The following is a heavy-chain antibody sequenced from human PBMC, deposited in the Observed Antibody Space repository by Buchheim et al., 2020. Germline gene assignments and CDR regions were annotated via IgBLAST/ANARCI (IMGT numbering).Heavy chain of an antibody. V-gene: IGHV4-31*01. D-gene: IGHD3-10*01. Sequence: QLQLQESGPGLVKPSQTLSLPCTVSGGSISSGGYYWSWIRQHPGKGLEWIGYIFYSGSTHYNPSLKSPVTITIPTSNKQFSLKLSSVTAADTAVYYCARDRRGRGVGDWFDPWGQGTL. CDR2: IFYSGST. CDR3: ARDRRGRGVGDWFDP. CDR1: GGSISSGGYY. J-gene: IGHJ5*02.